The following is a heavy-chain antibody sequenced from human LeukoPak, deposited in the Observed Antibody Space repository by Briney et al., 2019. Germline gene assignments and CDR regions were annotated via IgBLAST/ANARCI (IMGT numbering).Heavy chain of an antibody. CDR1: GGSISSGDYY. D-gene: IGHD3-22*01. J-gene: IGHJ4*02. CDR3: ARVGTSYYYDSSGYYYYY. V-gene: IGHV4-30-4*01. CDR2: ISYSGST. Sequence: PSETLSLTCTVSGGSISSGDYYWSWIRQPPGKGLEWIAYISYSGSTYYNPSLNSRVTVSVDTSKNQFSLNLSSVTAADTAVYYCARVGTSYYYDSSGYYYYYWGQGTLVTVSS.